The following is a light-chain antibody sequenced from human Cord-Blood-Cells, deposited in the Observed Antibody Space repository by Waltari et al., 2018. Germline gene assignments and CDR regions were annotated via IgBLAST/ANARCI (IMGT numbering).Light chain of an antibody. CDR3: NSRDSSGNHV. J-gene: IGLJ1*01. Sequence: SSELTQDPAVSVALGQTVRITCQGDSLRSYYASWYQQKPGQAPVLVIYGKNNRPSGIPDRFSGPSPRNTAFLNITGAQAEDEADYYCNSRDSSGNHVFGTGTRVTVL. CDR2: GKN. CDR1: SLRSYY. V-gene: IGLV3-19*01.